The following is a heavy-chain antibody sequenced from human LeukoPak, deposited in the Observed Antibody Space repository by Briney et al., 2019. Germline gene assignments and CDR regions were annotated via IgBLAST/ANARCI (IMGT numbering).Heavy chain of an antibody. CDR3: ARDFGGNSGWFDP. CDR2: MNPPSGNT. Sequence: ASVKVSCKASGYTFTNYDINWVRQAPGQGPEWMGWMNPPSGNTGYAQKSQGRVTITRDTSISTAYMELSSLRSEDTAVYYCARDFGGNSGWFDPWGEGTLVAVS. CDR1: GYTFTNYD. V-gene: IGHV1-8*01. J-gene: IGHJ5*02. D-gene: IGHD4-23*01.